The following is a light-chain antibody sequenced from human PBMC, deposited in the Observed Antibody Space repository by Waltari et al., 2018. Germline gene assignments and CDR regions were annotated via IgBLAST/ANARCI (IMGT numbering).Light chain of an antibody. Sequence: QTVVTQEPSVSVSPGGTVTLTCGLNSGSVSRSRYPAWYRQTPGQPPRRLIYNTGTRAFGIPPHFFGSILENKAALTIAQAQADDECDYFCLFYLGGGIWVFGGGTKLTV. CDR1: SGSVSRSRY. J-gene: IGLJ3*02. CDR3: LFYLGGGIWV. CDR2: NTG. V-gene: IGLV8-61*01.